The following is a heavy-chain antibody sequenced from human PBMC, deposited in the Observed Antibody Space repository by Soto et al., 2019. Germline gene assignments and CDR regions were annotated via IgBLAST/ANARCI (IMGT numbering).Heavy chain of an antibody. V-gene: IGHV3-23*01. CDR3: AMYYYDSSGCYGEFDY. Sequence: GGSLRLSCAASGFTFSSYAMSWVRQAPGKGLEWVSAISGSGSSTYCANSVKGRFTISRDNSKNTLYLQMNSLRAEDTAVYYCAMYYYDSSGCYGEFDYWGQGTLVTVSS. CDR2: ISGSGSST. CDR1: GFTFSSYA. D-gene: IGHD3-22*01. J-gene: IGHJ4*02.